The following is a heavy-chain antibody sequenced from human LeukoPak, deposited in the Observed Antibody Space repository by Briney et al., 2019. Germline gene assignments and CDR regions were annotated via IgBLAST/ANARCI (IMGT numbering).Heavy chain of an antibody. CDR3: ARARSSIAAYDY. J-gene: IGHJ4*02. CDR2: IYSGGST. CDR1: GFTVSSNY. D-gene: IGHD6-6*01. Sequence: GGSLRLSCAASGFTVSSNYMSWVRQAPGKGLEWVPVIYSGGSTYYADSVKGRFTISRDNSKNTLYLQMNSLRAKDTAVYYCARARSSIAAYDYWGQGTLVTVSS. V-gene: IGHV3-53*01.